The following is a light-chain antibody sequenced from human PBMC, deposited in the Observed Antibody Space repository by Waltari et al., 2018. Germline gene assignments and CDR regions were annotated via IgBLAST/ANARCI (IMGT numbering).Light chain of an antibody. CDR2: KDR. CDR3: QSGDSSGVGV. CDR1: ALPKHY. V-gene: IGLV3-25*03. J-gene: IGLJ3*02. Sequence: SYELTQPPSVSVSPGQTARITCSGDALPKHYDHWYQQKPGQVPVLVIYKDRERPSGIPELFSGSSSGTTVTLTISGVHAEDEADYYCQSGDSSGVGVFGGWTKLTVL.